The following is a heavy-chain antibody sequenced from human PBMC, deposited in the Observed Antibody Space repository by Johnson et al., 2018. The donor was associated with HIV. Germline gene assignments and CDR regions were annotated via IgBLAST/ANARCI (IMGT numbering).Heavy chain of an antibody. D-gene: IGHD6-19*01. Sequence: QVQLVESGGGVVQPGGSLRLSCAASGFTFSSFGMHWVRQAPGKGLEWVAFIRYDGSNKYFAASVKGRFTISRDNSKNTLYLQMNSLRAEETAVYYCAKGGSGTTRIRAQKGAFDIWGQGTMVTVSS. V-gene: IGHV3-30*02. CDR1: GFTFSSFG. J-gene: IGHJ3*02. CDR2: IRYDGSNK. CDR3: AKGGSGTTRIRAQKGAFDI.